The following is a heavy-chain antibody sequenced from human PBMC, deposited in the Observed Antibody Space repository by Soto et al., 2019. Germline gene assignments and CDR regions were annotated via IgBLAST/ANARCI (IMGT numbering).Heavy chain of an antibody. CDR1: GYTFTGYF. CDR2: IIPYSGGG. J-gene: IGHJ5*02. Sequence: ASVKASCKASGYTFTGYFMHWVRQAPGQVLEWLGWIIPYSGGGDYAQSFQGRVTMTRDTSISTVYMELSRLRFDDTAVYYCARVIRGAYYNSPLDTWGQGTVVTVSS. D-gene: IGHD3-10*01. V-gene: IGHV1-2*02. CDR3: ARVIRGAYYNSPLDT.